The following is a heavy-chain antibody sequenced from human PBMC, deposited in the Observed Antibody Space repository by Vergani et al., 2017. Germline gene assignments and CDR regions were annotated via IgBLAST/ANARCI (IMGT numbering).Heavy chain of an antibody. V-gene: IGHV1-2*02. CDR3: ARAGEEFSSQYEPRILDY. D-gene: IGHD6-13*01. CDR2: INPNSGGT. CDR1: GYTFTGYY. Sequence: QVQLVQSGAEVKKPGASVKVSCKASGYTFTGYYMHWVRQAPGQGLEWMGWINPNSGGTNYAQKFQGRVTMTRDTSISTAYMELSRLRSDDTAVYYCARAGEEFSSQYEPRILDYWGQGTLVTVSS. J-gene: IGHJ4*02.